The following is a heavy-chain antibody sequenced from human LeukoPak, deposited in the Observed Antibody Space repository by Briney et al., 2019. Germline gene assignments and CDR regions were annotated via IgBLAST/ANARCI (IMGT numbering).Heavy chain of an antibody. CDR1: GFIFSSF. V-gene: IGHV3-48*02. CDR3: ARESGGRYSFGPWFFDL. CDR2: ISSSGGTI. J-gene: IGHJ4*02. D-gene: IGHD5-18*01. Sequence: TGGSLRLSCAASGFIFSSFNWVRQAPGKGLEWVSYISSSGGTIYYTDSMKGRFTISRDNARNSLDLQMNSLRDEDTAVYYCARESGGRYSFGPWFFDLWGQGTLVTVSS.